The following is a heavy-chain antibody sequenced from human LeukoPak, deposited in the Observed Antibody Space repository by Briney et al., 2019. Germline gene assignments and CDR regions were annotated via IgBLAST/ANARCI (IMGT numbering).Heavy chain of an antibody. V-gene: IGHV3-23*01. Sequence: PGGSLRLSCAASGFTFSSYAMSWVRQAPGKGLEWVSAISGSGGSTYYADSVTGRFTISRDNSKNTLYLQMNSLRAEDTAVYYCAKPLASGYVNFDYWGQGTLVTVSS. D-gene: IGHD5-12*01. CDR1: GFTFSSYA. CDR2: ISGSGGST. J-gene: IGHJ4*02. CDR3: AKPLASGYVNFDY.